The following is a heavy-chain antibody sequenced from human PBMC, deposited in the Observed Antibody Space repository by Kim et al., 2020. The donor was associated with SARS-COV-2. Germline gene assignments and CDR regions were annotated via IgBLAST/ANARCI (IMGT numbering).Heavy chain of an antibody. Sequence: GGSLRLSCAASGFTFSSYGMHWVRQAPGKGLEWVAVISYDGSNKYYADSVKGRFTISRDNSKNTLYLQMNSLRAEDTAVYYCAKGGPAAARQAINWGQG. CDR2: ISYDGSNK. CDR1: GFTFSSYG. V-gene: IGHV3-30*18. J-gene: IGHJ4*02. D-gene: IGHD6-6*01. CDR3: AKGGPAAARQAIN.